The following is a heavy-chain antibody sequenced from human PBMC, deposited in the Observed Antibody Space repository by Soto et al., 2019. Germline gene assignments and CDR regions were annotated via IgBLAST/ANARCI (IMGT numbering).Heavy chain of an antibody. D-gene: IGHD3-10*01. CDR1: GGSFSGYY. J-gene: IGHJ6*02. Sequence: LSLTCAVYGGSFSGYYWSWIRQPPGKGLEWIGEINHSGSTNYNPSLKSRVTISVDTSKNQFSLKLSSVTAADTAVYYCARGSPSITMVRGVKYYYYGMDVWGQGTTVTVSS. CDR3: ARGSPSITMVRGVKYYYYGMDV. V-gene: IGHV4-34*01. CDR2: INHSGST.